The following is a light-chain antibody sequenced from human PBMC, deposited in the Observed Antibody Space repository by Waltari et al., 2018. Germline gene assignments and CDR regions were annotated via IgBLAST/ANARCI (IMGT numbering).Light chain of an antibody. CDR3: QLWDKSSDPPYV. CDR2: DDS. J-gene: IGLJ1*01. V-gene: IGLV3-21*02. CDR1: NIGSKS. Sequence: SYVLTQPPSVSVAPGQTARMTCGANNIGSKSVQWYQKKPGQAPVPVVYDDSDRPSGIPERFSGSNSGNTATLTITRVEAGDEADYYCQLWDKSSDPPYVFGPGTKVTVL.